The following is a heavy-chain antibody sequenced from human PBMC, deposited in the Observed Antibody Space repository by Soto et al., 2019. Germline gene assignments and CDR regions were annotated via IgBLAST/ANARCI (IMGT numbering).Heavy chain of an antibody. D-gene: IGHD1-7*01. CDR3: AGTTSHQWYYMDV. CDR2: ISAYNGNT. Sequence: ASVKVSCKASGYTFTSYGISWVRQAPGQGREWMGWISAYNGNTNYAQKLQGRVTMTTDTSKNQFSLQLTSVTPEDTAVYYCAGTTSHQWYYMDVWGKGTTVTVSS. CDR1: GYTFTSYG. J-gene: IGHJ6*03. V-gene: IGHV1-18*01.